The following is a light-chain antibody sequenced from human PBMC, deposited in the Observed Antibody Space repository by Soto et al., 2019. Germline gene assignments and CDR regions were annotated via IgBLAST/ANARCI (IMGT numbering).Light chain of an antibody. CDR2: GAS. CDR3: QQYGRSPFT. Sequence: EIVLTQSPGTLSLSPGERATLSCRASQSVSSNNLAWYQQRPGQAPRVVIYGASTRATGIPERFSGSGSGTDFTLTISRLEPEDFAVYYCQQYGRSPFTLGPGTKVDIK. J-gene: IGKJ3*01. V-gene: IGKV3-20*01. CDR1: QSVSSNN.